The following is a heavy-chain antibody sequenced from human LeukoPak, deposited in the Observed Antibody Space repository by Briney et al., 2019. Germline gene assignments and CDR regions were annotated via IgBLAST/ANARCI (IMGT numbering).Heavy chain of an antibody. V-gene: IGHV3-30*18. CDR1: GFTFSSYG. D-gene: IGHD3-22*01. CDR2: ISYDGSNN. Sequence: GGSLRLSCAASGFTFSSYGMHWVRQAPGKGLEWVAVISYDGSNNYYADSVKGRFTISRDNSKNTLYLQMNSLRAEDTAVYYCAKLYYYDSSGYYRDYWGQGTLVTVSS. CDR3: AKLYYYDSSGYYRDY. J-gene: IGHJ4*02.